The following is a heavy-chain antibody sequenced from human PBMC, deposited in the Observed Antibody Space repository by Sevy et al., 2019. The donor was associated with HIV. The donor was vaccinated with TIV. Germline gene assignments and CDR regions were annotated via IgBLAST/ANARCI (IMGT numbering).Heavy chain of an antibody. Sequence: GGSLRLSCAASGLTFSSYAMHWVRQAPGKGLEWVAVISYDGSNKYYADSVKGRFTISRDNSKNTLYLQMNSLRAEDTAVYYCARDQGYCTNCVCYTDYYYYGMDVWGQRTTVTVSS. J-gene: IGHJ6*02. V-gene: IGHV3-30*04. CDR3: ARDQGYCTNCVCYTDYYYYGMDV. CDR1: GLTFSSYA. CDR2: ISYDGSNK. D-gene: IGHD2-8*01.